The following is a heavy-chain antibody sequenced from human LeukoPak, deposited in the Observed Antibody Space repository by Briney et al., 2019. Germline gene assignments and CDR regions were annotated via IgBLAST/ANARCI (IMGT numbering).Heavy chain of an antibody. CDR2: IYYSGST. D-gene: IGHD3-22*01. Sequence: SETLSLTCTVSGGSISSYYWSWIRQPPGKGLEWIGYIYYSGSTNYNPSLKSRVTISVDTSKNQFPLKLSSVTAADTAVYYCARENYYDSSGYPDYWGQGTLVTVSS. CDR3: ARENYYDSSGYPDY. V-gene: IGHV4-59*01. J-gene: IGHJ4*02. CDR1: GGSISSYY.